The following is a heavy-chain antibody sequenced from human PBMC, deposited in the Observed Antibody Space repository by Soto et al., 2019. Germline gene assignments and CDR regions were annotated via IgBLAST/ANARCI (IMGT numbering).Heavy chain of an antibody. CDR1: GFTFSSYW. Sequence: EVQLVESGGGLVQPGGSLRLSCAASGFTFSSYWMSWVRQAPGKGLEWVANIKQDGSEKYYVHSVKGRFTISRDNAKNSLYLQMNSLRAEDTAVYYCARILNLGGDYAYAFDIWGQGTMVTVSS. J-gene: IGHJ3*02. D-gene: IGHD4-17*01. CDR2: IKQDGSEK. CDR3: ARILNLGGDYAYAFDI. V-gene: IGHV3-7*01.